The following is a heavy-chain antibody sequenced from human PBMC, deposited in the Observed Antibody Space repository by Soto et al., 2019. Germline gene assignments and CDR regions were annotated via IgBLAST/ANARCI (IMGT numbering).Heavy chain of an antibody. Sequence: SETLSLTCAVSGGSIYTYSWTWLRQPAGKGLEWIGHVYSSGSANYNPSLKSRVSMSVDTSKNQFSLKLNSVTAADTAVYYCATIVGANDYWGQGALVTVS. V-gene: IGHV4-4*07. CDR1: GGSIYTYS. CDR2: VYSSGSA. CDR3: ATIVGANDY. D-gene: IGHD1-26*01. J-gene: IGHJ4*02.